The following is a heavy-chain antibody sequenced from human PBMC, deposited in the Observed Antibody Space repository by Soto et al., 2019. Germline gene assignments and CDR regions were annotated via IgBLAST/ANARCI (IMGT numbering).Heavy chain of an antibody. V-gene: IGHV3-7*05. D-gene: IGHD5-12*01. J-gene: IGHJ4*02. Sequence: PGGSLRLSCAASEFSFSDYWMAWVRQAPGKGLEWVANLDQGGGEKHYVDSVKGRFTISRDNAKNSLYLQMNSLRAEDTAVYYCAGHPIGYSGYDSDYWGQGTLVTVSS. CDR1: EFSFSDYW. CDR2: LDQGGGEK. CDR3: AGHPIGYSGYDSDY.